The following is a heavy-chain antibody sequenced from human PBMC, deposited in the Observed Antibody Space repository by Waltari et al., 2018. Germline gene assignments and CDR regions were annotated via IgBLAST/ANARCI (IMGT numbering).Heavy chain of an antibody. CDR1: GFSLRSGEYS. D-gene: IGHD3-3*01. J-gene: IGHJ3*02. Sequence: QVQLQESGPGLVKPLQTLSLTCTFSGFSLRSGEYSWSWIRQPAGKGLEWIGYIYTSGRATYNPSRKSRVSMSIDTFKNQFSLNLKAVTAADTAVYYCALVRVVNAFDIWGQGTMVTVSS. CDR3: ALVRVVNAFDI. CDR2: IYTSGRA. V-gene: IGHV4-61*09.